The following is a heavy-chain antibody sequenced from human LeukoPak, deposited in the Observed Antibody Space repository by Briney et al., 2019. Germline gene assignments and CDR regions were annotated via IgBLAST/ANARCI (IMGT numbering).Heavy chain of an antibody. Sequence: PSETLSLTCAVYGGSFSGYYWSWIRQPPGKGLEWIGEINHSGSTNYNPSLKSRVTISVDTSKNQFSLKLSSVTAADTAVCYCARQQGRGTAAIGAFDIWGQGTMVTVSS. CDR2: INHSGST. J-gene: IGHJ3*02. CDR1: GGSFSGYY. D-gene: IGHD2-2*01. CDR3: ARQQGRGTAAIGAFDI. V-gene: IGHV4-34*01.